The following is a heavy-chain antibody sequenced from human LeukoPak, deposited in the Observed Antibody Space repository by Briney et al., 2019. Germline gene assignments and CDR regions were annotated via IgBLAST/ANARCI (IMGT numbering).Heavy chain of an antibody. J-gene: IGHJ5*02. Sequence: GGSLRLSCVASGFTFRTAWMHWARQIPGKGLVWVSRINSDGSSTNYADSVKGRFTISRDNAKNTLYLQMNSLRAEDTAVYYCVKGSGGSCYHNWFDPWGQGTLVTVSS. CDR3: VKGSGGSCYHNWFDP. CDR2: INSDGSST. CDR1: GFTFRTAW. V-gene: IGHV3-74*01. D-gene: IGHD2-15*01.